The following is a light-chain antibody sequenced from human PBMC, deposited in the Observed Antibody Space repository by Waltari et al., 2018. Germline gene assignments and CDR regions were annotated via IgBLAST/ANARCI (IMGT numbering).Light chain of an antibody. Sequence: LTQSPGTLSLSPGERDTLSCRASHNIGTYLVWYQQKPGQPPRLLMYAASRRATGVPDRFSGSGSGTDFSLTISRLEPEDFAVYYCQNHERLPATFGQGTRVEIK. CDR3: QNHERLPAT. J-gene: IGKJ1*01. CDR2: AAS. V-gene: IGKV3-20*01. CDR1: HNIGTY.